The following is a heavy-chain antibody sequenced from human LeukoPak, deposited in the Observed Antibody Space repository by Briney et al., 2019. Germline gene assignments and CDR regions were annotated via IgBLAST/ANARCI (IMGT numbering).Heavy chain of an antibody. CDR2: IIPIFGTA. CDR3: ARDNEDCNSPSCYAGPVLDY. Sequence: ASVTVSCQPSGGTLSSYATSWVRQAPGQGREWMGGIIPIFGTANYAQKFHGRVTITADESTSTAYLELSSLRSEDTAVYYCARDNEDCNSPSCYAGPVLDYWGQGTLVTVSS. D-gene: IGHD2-2*01. J-gene: IGHJ4*02. V-gene: IGHV1-69*13. CDR1: GGTLSSYA.